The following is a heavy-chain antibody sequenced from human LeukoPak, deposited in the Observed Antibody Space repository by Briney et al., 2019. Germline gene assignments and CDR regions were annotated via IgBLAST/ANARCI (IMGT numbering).Heavy chain of an antibody. D-gene: IGHD2-2*01. V-gene: IGHV4-39*01. CDR3: ASLVVVVPAATYYFDY. CDR2: IYYSGST. CDR1: GGSISSSSYY. Sequence: SETLSLTCTVSGGSISSSSYYWGWIRQPPGKGLEWIGSIYYSGSTYYNPSLKSRVTISVDTSKNQFSLKLSSVTAADTAVYYCASLVVVVPAATYYFDYWGQGTLVTVSS. J-gene: IGHJ4*02.